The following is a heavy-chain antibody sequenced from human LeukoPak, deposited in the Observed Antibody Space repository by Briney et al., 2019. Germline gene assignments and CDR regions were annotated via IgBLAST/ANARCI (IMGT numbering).Heavy chain of an antibody. CDR1: GFTFSTYD. D-gene: IGHD3-10*01. V-gene: IGHV3-30*02. J-gene: IGHJ4*02. CDR3: AKRPPGSGLDY. CDR2: GRYDGSNK. Sequence: GGSLRLSCATSGFTFSTYDMHWVRQAPGKGLEWVAFGRYDGSNKNYADSVQGRFTISRDNSKNTLYLHMTSLRAEDTAVYYCAKRPPGSGLDYWGQGTLVTVSS.